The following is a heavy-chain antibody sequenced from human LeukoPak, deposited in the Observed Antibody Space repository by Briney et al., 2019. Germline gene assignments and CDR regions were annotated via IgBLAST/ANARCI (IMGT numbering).Heavy chain of an antibody. Sequence: PAGSLRLSCAASGFTFSSHWMHWIRQAPGKGLVWLSRINSDGSITNYADSVKGRFTISRDNAKHTLYLQMNGLRAEDTALYYCARGGRYSYGSGDYWGQGTLVTVSS. CDR1: GFTFSSHW. V-gene: IGHV3-74*01. D-gene: IGHD5-18*01. CDR3: ARGGRYSYGSGDY. J-gene: IGHJ4*02. CDR2: INSDGSIT.